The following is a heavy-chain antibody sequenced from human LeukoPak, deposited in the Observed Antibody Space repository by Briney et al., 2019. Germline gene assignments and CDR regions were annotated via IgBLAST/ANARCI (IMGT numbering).Heavy chain of an antibody. CDR1: GGSISSSSYC. CDR2: IYYSGST. CDR3: ATYSSSWYYFDY. V-gene: IGHV4-39*07. J-gene: IGHJ4*02. D-gene: IGHD6-13*01. Sequence: PSETLSLTCTVSGGSISSSSYCWGWIRQPPGKGLEWIGSIYYSGSTYYNPSLKSRVTISVDTSKNQFSLKLISVTAADTAAYYCATYSSSWYYFDYWGQGTLVTVSS.